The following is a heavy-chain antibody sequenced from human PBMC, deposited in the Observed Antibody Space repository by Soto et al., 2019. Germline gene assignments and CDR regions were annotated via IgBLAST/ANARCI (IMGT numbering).Heavy chain of an antibody. Sequence: GGSLRLSCAASGFTFSNYAMSWVRQAPGKGLEWVSGISGSGGSTYYADSVKGRFTISRDNSKNTLYLQMNSLRAEDTAVYYCAKDRRSGGSCHDYWGQGILVTVSS. CDR2: ISGSGGST. D-gene: IGHD2-15*01. CDR1: GFTFSNYA. J-gene: IGHJ4*02. CDR3: AKDRRSGGSCHDY. V-gene: IGHV3-23*01.